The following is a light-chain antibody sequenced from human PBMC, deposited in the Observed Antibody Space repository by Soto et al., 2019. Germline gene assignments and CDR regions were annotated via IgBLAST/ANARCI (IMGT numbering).Light chain of an antibody. CDR1: SSDGGNDNF. V-gene: IGLV2-14*01. J-gene: IGLJ1*01. Sequence: QSVLTKAASVSGSPGPSITSSCTGTSSDGGNDNFVSWYQHHPGKAPKLIIYEVSYRPSGVSHRFSGSKSGNTASLTISGLQSEDEADYYCSSYTTINTLFFVFGNGTKVTVL. CDR3: SSYTTINTLFFV. CDR2: EVS.